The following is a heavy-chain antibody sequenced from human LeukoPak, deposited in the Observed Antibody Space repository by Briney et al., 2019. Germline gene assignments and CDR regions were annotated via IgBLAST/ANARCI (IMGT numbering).Heavy chain of an antibody. CDR3: ATEHWGPNS. CDR2: IKGDGSDK. V-gene: IGHV3-7*01. CDR1: GFTFSTYE. Sequence: PGGSLRLSCAASGFTFSTYEMTWVRQAPGKGLEWLANIKGDGSDKNYVDSVKGRFTISRDNAKNSLFLQMSSLRGEDTALYYCATEHWGPNSWGQGTLVTVSS. D-gene: IGHD3-16*01. J-gene: IGHJ4*02.